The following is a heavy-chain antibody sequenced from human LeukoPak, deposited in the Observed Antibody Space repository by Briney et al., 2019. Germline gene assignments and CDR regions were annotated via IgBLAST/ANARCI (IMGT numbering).Heavy chain of an antibody. D-gene: IGHD3-16*01. Sequence: SETLSLTCAVYGGSFSGYYWNWIRQPPGKGLEWIGEISHRGSTNYNPSLKSRVTISVDTSRSQFSLKLSSVTAADTAVYYCARGAEDYVWGSYPNWFDPWGKGTLVTVSP. CDR1: GGSFSGYY. CDR3: ARGAEDYVWGSYPNWFDP. V-gene: IGHV4-34*01. J-gene: IGHJ5*02. CDR2: ISHRGST.